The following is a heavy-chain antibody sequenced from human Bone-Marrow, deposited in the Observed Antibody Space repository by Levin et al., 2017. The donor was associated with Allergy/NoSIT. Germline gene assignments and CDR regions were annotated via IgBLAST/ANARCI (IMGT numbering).Heavy chain of an antibody. CDR3: ARPDCSGTRCYYFFDA. J-gene: IGHJ4*02. Sequence: SCAASGFTFSRYSMNWVRQAPGRGLEWVSYISRSSSTISYADSVKGRFTISRDNAKNSLYLQMNSLRDEDTAVNYCARPDCSGTRCYYFFDAWGQGTLVTVSS. V-gene: IGHV3-48*02. D-gene: IGHD2-2*01. CDR2: ISRSSSTI. CDR1: GFTFSRYS.